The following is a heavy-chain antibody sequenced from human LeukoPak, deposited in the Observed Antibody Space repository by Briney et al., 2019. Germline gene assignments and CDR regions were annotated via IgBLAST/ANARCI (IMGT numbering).Heavy chain of an antibody. D-gene: IGHD5-24*01. Sequence: GGSLRLSCAASGFTFNTYSMNWVRQAPGKGLEWVSSISSSSSYIDYADSVKGRFTISRDNSENTLYLQMKSLRAEDTAVYYCARGDGYNFFDYWGQGTLVTVSS. CDR3: ARGDGYNFFDY. V-gene: IGHV3-21*04. CDR1: GFTFNTYS. J-gene: IGHJ4*02. CDR2: ISSSSSYI.